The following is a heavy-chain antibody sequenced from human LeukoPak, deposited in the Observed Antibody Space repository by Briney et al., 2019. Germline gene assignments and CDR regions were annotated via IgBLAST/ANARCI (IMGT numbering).Heavy chain of an antibody. V-gene: IGHV3-23*01. D-gene: IGHD4-17*01. CDR2: ISGSDDST. CDR1: GFTFRSYA. CDR3: AKDRGAYGDYSYYYYGMDV. Sequence: QPGGSLRLSCAASGFTFRSYAMNWIRQVPGKGLEWVSSISGSDDSTHYADSVKGRFSISRDNSKNTLDLQMNSLRVEDTAVYYCAKDRGAYGDYSYYYYGMDVWGQGATVTVSS. J-gene: IGHJ6*02.